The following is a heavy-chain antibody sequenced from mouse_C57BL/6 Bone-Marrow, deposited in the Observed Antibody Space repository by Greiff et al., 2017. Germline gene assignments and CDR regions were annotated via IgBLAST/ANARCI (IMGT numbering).Heavy chain of an antibody. D-gene: IGHD1-1*01. Sequence: QVQLQQPGAELVKPGASVKMSCKASGYTFTSYWITWVKQRPGQGLEWIGDIYPGSGSTNYNEKFKSKATLTVDTSSSTAYMQLSSLTSEDSAVYYCARFPYYGSSWGNYFDYWGQGTTLTVSS. CDR2: IYPGSGST. V-gene: IGHV1-55*01. CDR1: GYTFTSYW. CDR3: ARFPYYGSSWGNYFDY. J-gene: IGHJ2*01.